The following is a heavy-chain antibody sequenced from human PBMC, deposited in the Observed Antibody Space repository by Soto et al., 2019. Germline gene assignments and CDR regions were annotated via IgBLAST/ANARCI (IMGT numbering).Heavy chain of an antibody. J-gene: IGHJ4*02. D-gene: IGHD1-26*01. V-gene: IGHV3-66*01. Sequence: GGSLRLSCAASGFTVSSNYMSWVRQAPGKGLERVSVIYSGSSTYYADSVKGRFTISRDNSKNTLYLQMNSLRAEDTAVYYCARGSGSYYGFDYWGQGTLVTVSS. CDR2: IYSGSST. CDR3: ARGSGSYYGFDY. CDR1: GFTVSSNY.